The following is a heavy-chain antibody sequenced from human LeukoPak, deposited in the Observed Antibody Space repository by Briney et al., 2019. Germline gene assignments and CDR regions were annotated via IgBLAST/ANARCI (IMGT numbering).Heavy chain of an antibody. J-gene: IGHJ4*02. Sequence: PGGSLRLSCAASGFTFSYYGMHWVRQAPGKGLEWVAFIRYDGNDKYYADSVKGRFTISRDNSKNTLYLQMNRLRAEDTAVYYCAKRGLAAALFRWGQGTLVTVSS. D-gene: IGHD6-13*01. CDR1: GFTFSYYG. CDR3: AKRGLAAALFR. V-gene: IGHV3-30*02. CDR2: IRYDGNDK.